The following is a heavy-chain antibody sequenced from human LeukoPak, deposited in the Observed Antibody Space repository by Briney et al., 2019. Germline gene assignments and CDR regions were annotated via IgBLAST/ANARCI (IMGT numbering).Heavy chain of an antibody. CDR2: INHSGSA. J-gene: IGHJ4*02. Sequence: SETLSLTCAVSGGSFSGYYWTWIRQPPGKGLEWIGEINHSGSANYNPSLKSRVTISLDTSKNQFSLKLSSVTAADTAVYYCARDQGGSGPTTYDYWGQGNLVTVSS. CDR1: GGSFSGYY. V-gene: IGHV4-34*01. CDR3: ARDQGGSGPTTYDY. D-gene: IGHD6-19*01.